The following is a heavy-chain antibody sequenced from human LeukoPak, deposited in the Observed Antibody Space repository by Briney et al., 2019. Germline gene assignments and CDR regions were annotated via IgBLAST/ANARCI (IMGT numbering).Heavy chain of an antibody. Sequence: PGGSLRLSCAASGFTFSSYAMHWVRQAPGKGLEWVAVISYDGGSEYYADSVKGRFTISRDNSKNTLYLQMNSLRAEDTAVYNCARDGGSYELDYWGQGTLVTVSS. CDR3: ARDGGSYELDY. CDR1: GFTFSSYA. D-gene: IGHD1-26*01. V-gene: IGHV3-30-3*01. J-gene: IGHJ4*02. CDR2: ISYDGGSE.